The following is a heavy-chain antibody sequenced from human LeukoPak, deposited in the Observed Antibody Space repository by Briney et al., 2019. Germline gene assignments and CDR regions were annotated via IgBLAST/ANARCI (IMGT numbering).Heavy chain of an antibody. J-gene: IGHJ4*02. V-gene: IGHV3-7*01. CDR2: IKQDGNEK. D-gene: IGHD4-23*01. CDR1: GFTFSSYA. CDR3: ARDSPFGGL. Sequence: GGSLRLSCAASGFTFSSYAMHWVRQAPGKGLGWVANIKQDGNEKNYVDSVKGRFIISRDNAKNSLYLQMDSLRAEDTAVYYCARDSPFGGLWGQGTLVTVSS.